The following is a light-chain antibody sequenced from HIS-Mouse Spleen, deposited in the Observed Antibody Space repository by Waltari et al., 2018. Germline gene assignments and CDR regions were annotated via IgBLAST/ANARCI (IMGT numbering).Light chain of an antibody. J-gene: IGLJ2*01. CDR2: EDS. V-gene: IGLV3-10*01. Sequence: SYELTQPPSVSVSPGQTARITCSGDALPKQYAYGYQQKSGQAPVLVIYEDSKRPSGIPERFSGSSSGTMATLTISGAQVEDEADYYCYSTDSSGNHSFGGGTKLTVL. CDR3: YSTDSSGNHS. CDR1: ALPKQY.